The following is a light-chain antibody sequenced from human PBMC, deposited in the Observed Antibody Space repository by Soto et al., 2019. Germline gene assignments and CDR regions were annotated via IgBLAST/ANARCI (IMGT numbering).Light chain of an antibody. CDR3: QHYKSYPWT. CDR1: PSISMF. Sequence: DIQMTQSPSTLSASVGDRVTITCRASPSISMFLAWYQQKPGKAPKLLIYDASNSESGVPSRFSGSGSGTEFSLTSSSLQHDDFATYYCQHYKSYPWTFGQGTKVEIK. CDR2: DAS. J-gene: IGKJ1*01. V-gene: IGKV1-5*01.